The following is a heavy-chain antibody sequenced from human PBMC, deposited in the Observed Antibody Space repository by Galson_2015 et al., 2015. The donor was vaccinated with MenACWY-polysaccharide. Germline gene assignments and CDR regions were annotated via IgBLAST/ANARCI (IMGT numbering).Heavy chain of an antibody. J-gene: IGHJ1*01. CDR3: SDSMMQ. V-gene: IGHV3-23*01. CDR1: ESTFSTSG. D-gene: IGHD2/OR15-2a*01. CDR2: ITASGDT. Sequence: SLRLSCAASESTFSTSGMSWVRQPPRKGLEWVSGITASGDTYYADSVKGRSTISRDNSKNMLYLQVNSLGAVDTAVYYCSDSMMQRGQGALVTVSS.